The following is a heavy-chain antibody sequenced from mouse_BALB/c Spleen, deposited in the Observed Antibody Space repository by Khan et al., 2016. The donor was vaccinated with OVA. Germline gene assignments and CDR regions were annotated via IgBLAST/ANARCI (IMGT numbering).Heavy chain of an antibody. CDR2: IYPGIFYT. Sequence: VQLQQSGGEVVRPGTLVKISCKASGYTFTNYWLGWVKQRPGHGLEWIGDIYPGIFYTNYNEKFKDKATLTVDTSSSTANLQLTSLTSEDSAVYFCAKWATWYFDVWGAGTTVTVSS. D-gene: IGHD3-1*01. V-gene: IGHV1-63*02. CDR1: GYTFTNYW. J-gene: IGHJ1*01. CDR3: AKWATWYFDV.